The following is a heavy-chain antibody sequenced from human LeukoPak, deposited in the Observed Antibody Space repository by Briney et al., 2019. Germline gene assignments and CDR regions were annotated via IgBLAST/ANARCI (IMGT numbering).Heavy chain of an antibody. V-gene: IGHV4-61*02. CDR2: IDTSGST. CDR3: ARATLGRIDAGGISWFDP. Sequence: KPSETLSLTCTVSGGSISSGSYYWSWIRQPAGKGLEWIGRIDTSGSTNYNPSLKSRVTISVDTSKNQFSLKLSSVTAADTAVYYCARATLGRIDAGGISWFDPWGQGTLVTVSS. J-gene: IGHJ5*02. D-gene: IGHD3-16*01. CDR1: GGSISSGSYY.